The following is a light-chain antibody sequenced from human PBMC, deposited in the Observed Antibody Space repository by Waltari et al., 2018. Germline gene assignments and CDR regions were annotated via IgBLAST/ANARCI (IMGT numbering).Light chain of an antibody. CDR1: RIRSDY. CDR2: GQN. Sequence: SSELTQDPAVSVALGLTVRTTRQGDRIRSDYATWYQQKAGKAPILVIDGQNNRPSGIPDRFSGSYSGRTASLTITGAQAEDEADYYCSSRDSGAHRHVFGTGTKVTVL. J-gene: IGLJ1*01. V-gene: IGLV3-19*01. CDR3: SSRDSGAHRHV.